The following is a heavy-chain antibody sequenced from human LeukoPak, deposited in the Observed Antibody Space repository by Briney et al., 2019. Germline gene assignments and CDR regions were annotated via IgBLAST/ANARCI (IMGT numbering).Heavy chain of an antibody. D-gene: IGHD2-15*01. CDR2: IYSGGST. V-gene: IGHV3-66*01. CDR3: ARISSSDPFDY. CDR1: GFTVSSNY. Sequence: PGGSLRLSCAASGFTVSSNYMSWVRQTPGKGLEWVSVIYSGGSTYYADSVKGRFTISRDNAKNSLYLQMNSLRAEDTAVYYCARISSSDPFDYWGQGTLVTVSS. J-gene: IGHJ4*02.